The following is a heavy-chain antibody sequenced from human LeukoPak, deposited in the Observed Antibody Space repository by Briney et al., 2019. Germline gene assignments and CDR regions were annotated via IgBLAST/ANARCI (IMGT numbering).Heavy chain of an antibody. Sequence: PSQTLSLTCTVSGGSISSGGYSWSWIRQHPGKGLEWIGYIYYSGSTYYNPSLKSRVTISVDTSKNQFSLKLSSVTAADTAVYYCARGWGSGGSRNFDYWGQGTLVTVSS. D-gene: IGHD2-15*01. CDR2: IYYSGST. CDR1: GGSISSGGYS. CDR3: ARGWGSGGSRNFDY. J-gene: IGHJ4*02. V-gene: IGHV4-31*03.